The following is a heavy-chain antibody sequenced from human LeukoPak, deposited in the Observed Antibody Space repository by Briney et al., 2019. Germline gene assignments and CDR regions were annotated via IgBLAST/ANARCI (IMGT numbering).Heavy chain of an antibody. Sequence: ASVKVSCKVSGYTLTELSMHWVRQAPGKGLEWMGGFDPEDGETIYAQKFQGRVTMTEDTSTDTAYMELSSLRSEDTAVYYCARNPTQYYYDSSGYYYFFDYWGQGTLVTVSS. D-gene: IGHD3-22*01. CDR1: GYTLTELS. CDR3: ARNPTQYYYDSSGYYYFFDY. V-gene: IGHV1-24*01. J-gene: IGHJ4*02. CDR2: FDPEDGET.